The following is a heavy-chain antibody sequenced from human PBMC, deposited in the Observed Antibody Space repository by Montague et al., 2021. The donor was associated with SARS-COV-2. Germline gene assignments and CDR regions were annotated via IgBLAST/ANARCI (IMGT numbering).Heavy chain of an antibody. CDR2: TYYRSKWYN. CDR3: ARDLKPPGDILTGYLPYYYMDV. D-gene: IGHD3-9*01. J-gene: IGHJ6*03. CDR1: GDSVSSNSAA. V-gene: IGHV6-1*01. Sequence: SPISGDSVSSNSAAWNWIRQSPSRGLEWLGRTYYRSKWYNDYAVSVKSRITINPDTPKNQFSLQLNSVTPEDTTVYYCARDLKPPGDILTGYLPYYYMDVWGKGTKVTVSS.